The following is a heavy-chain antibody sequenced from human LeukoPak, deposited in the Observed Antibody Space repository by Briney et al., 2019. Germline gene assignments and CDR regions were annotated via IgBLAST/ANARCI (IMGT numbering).Heavy chain of an antibody. CDR1: GFTFSNYG. D-gene: IGHD3-22*01. V-gene: IGHV3-15*01. J-gene: IGHJ4*02. CDR2: IKSKTDGGTT. CDR3: TTGVRSYYDSSGYEDY. Sequence: AGGSLRLSCAASGFTFSNYGIHWVRQAPGEGLEWVGRIKSKTDGGTTDYAAPVKGRFTISRDDSKNTLYLQMNSLKTEDTAVYYCTTGVRSYYDSSGYEDYWGQGTLVTVSS.